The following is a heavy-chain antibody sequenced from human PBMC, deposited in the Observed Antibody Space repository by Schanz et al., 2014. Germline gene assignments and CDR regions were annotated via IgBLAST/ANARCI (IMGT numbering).Heavy chain of an antibody. CDR2: IHYSGST. Sequence: QVQLQESGPGLVKPSETLSLTCTVSGGSISGYYWSWIRQPPGKGLEWIGYIHYSGSTNYNPSLKSRVTMSEDTSKNQFSLKLSSVTAADTAVYYCARARFTGYYMDVWGQGTAVTVSS. CDR3: ARARFTGYYMDV. J-gene: IGHJ6*02. V-gene: IGHV4-59*01. D-gene: IGHD3-9*01. CDR1: GGSISGYY.